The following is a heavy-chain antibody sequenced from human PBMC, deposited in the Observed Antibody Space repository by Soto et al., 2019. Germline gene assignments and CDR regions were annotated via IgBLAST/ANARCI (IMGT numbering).Heavy chain of an antibody. Sequence: GGSLRLSCAASGFAFSTYGMHWVRQAPDKGLEWVAVIWYDGSSKYYADSVKGRFTISRDNSNNTLFLQMNSLRSEDTAMYYCVTLRPPYVTVDFWGQGTLVTVSS. CDR2: IWYDGSSK. D-gene: IGHD3-16*01. J-gene: IGHJ4*02. CDR3: VTLRPPYVTVDF. CDR1: GFAFSTYG. V-gene: IGHV3-33*01.